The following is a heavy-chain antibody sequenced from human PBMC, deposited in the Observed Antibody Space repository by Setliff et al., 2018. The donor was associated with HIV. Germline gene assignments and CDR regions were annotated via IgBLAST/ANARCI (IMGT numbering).Heavy chain of an antibody. CDR1: GFTFSRNW. Sequence: GGSLRLSCAASGFTFSRNWMSWVRQAPGKGLEWVANLNQDGSEKYYVDSVKGRFTISRANAKNSVYLQMNSRRAEDTAVYYCARVAGTTFPYYFDYWGQGTLVTVSS. CDR2: LNQDGSEK. CDR3: ARVAGTTFPYYFDY. J-gene: IGHJ4*02. D-gene: IGHD1-7*01. V-gene: IGHV3-7*03.